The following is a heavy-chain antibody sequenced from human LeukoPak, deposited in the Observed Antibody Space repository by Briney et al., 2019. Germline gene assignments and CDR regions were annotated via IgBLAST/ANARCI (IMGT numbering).Heavy chain of an antibody. CDR2: ISSSGSYI. V-gene: IGHV3-21*01. CDR3: ARDREAIWFGELLLGYFDY. J-gene: IGHJ4*02. Sequence: GGSLRLSCAASGFTFSSYSMNWVRQAPGKGLEWVSSISSSGSYIYYADSVKGRFTISRDNAKNSLYLQMNSLRAEDTAVYYCARDREAIWFGELLLGYFDYWGQGTLVTVSS. CDR1: GFTFSSYS. D-gene: IGHD3-10*01.